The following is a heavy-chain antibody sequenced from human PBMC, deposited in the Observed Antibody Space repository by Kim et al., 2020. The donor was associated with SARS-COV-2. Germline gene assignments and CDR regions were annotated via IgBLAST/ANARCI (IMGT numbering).Heavy chain of an antibody. J-gene: IGHJ3*02. CDR1: GFTVSSNY. V-gene: IGHV3-53*01. CDR3: ARSLEYDSSGYYQSDDAFDI. Sequence: GSLRLSCAASGFTVSSNYMSWVRQAPGKGLEWVSVIYSGGSTYYADSVKGRFTISRDNSKNTLYLQMNSLRAEDTAVYYCARSLEYDSSGYYQSDDAFDIWGQGTMVTVSS. CDR2: IYSGGST. D-gene: IGHD3-22*01.